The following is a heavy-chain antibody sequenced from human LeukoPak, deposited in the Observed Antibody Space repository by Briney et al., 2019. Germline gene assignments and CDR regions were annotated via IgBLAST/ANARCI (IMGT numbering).Heavy chain of an antibody. V-gene: IGHV3-23*01. J-gene: IGHJ3*02. D-gene: IGHD3-16*01. CDR3: AKSRSSWANDAFDI. CDR2: VSDNGGGT. Sequence: GGSLRLSCAASVFTFSSYAMSWVRQAPGKGLEWVSAVSDNGGGTYYADSVKGRFTISRDNSKNTLYLQMNSLRAEDTAVYYCAKSRSSWANDAFDIWGQGTMVTVSS. CDR1: VFTFSSYA.